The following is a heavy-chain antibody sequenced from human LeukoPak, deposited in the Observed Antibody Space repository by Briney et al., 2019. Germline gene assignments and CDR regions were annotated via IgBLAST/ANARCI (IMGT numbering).Heavy chain of an antibody. CDR1: EFTFTTYS. V-gene: IGHV3-48*04. Sequence: GGSLRLSCVASEFTFTTYSMNWVRQAPGKGLQWISYISSSSVTIYYADSVKGRFTISRDNAKNSLYLQMNSLRAEDTAVYYCARGGGYMDVWGKGTTVTVSS. D-gene: IGHD3-16*01. CDR2: ISSSSVTI. CDR3: ARGGGYMDV. J-gene: IGHJ6*03.